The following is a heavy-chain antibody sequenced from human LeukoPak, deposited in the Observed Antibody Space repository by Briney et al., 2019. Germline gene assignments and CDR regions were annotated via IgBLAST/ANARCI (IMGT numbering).Heavy chain of an antibody. CDR2: IYYSGSA. D-gene: IGHD1-26*01. Sequence: SETLSLTCTVSGGSISSYYWSWIRQPPGKGLEWIGYIYYSGSANYNPSLKSRVTISADTSKNQFSLKLSSVTAADTAVYYCARVGGGSYYNILFDYWGQGTLVTVSS. CDR3: ARVGGGSYYNILFDY. V-gene: IGHV4-59*01. J-gene: IGHJ4*02. CDR1: GGSISSYY.